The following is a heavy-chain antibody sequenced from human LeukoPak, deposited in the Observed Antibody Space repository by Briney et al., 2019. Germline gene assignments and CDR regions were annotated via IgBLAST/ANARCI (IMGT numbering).Heavy chain of an antibody. J-gene: IGHJ5*02. CDR2: IYTSGST. CDR1: GVSMGSYY. D-gene: IGHD3-10*01. CDR3: AREGGSGSYPNWFDP. V-gene: IGHV4-4*07. Sequence: SETLSLTCTVSGVSMGSYYWSWIRQPAGKGLEWIGRIYTSGSTNYNPSLKSRVTMSVDTSKNQFSLKLSSVTAADTAVYYCAREGGSGSYPNWFDPWGQGTLVTVSS.